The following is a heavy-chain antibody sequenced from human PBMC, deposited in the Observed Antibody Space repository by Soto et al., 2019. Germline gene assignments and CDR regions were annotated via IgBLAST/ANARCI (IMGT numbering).Heavy chain of an antibody. Sequence: SVKVSCKASGGTFSSYAISWVRQAPGQGLEWMGGISPIFGTANYAQKLQGGVTMTTDASTSTAYMELRSLRSDDTAVYYCARGSSGWYDFDYWGQGTLVTVSS. CDR3: ARGSSGWYDFDY. D-gene: IGHD6-19*01. CDR2: ISPIFGTA. J-gene: IGHJ4*02. V-gene: IGHV1-69*05. CDR1: GGTFSSYA.